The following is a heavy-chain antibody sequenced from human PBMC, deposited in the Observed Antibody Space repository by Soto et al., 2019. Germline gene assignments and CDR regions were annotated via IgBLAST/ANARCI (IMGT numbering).Heavy chain of an antibody. V-gene: IGHV3-30*18. Sequence: QVQLVESGGGVVQPGRSLRLSCAASGLPFSSYGFHWARRAPAKGLGGVAVISYDGSNKYYADSVKGRFTTSRDNSKNTLYLQMNSLRAEDTAVYYCAKDDQPIAAAGPFDYWGQGTLVTVSS. D-gene: IGHD6-13*01. CDR1: GLPFSSYG. CDR3: AKDDQPIAAAGPFDY. J-gene: IGHJ4*02. CDR2: ISYDGSNK.